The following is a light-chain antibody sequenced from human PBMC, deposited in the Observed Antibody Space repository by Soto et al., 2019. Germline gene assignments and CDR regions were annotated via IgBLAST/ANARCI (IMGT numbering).Light chain of an antibody. CDR3: QQLSSYPLT. J-gene: IGKJ4*01. CDR1: QSVRSGY. CDR2: GAS. Sequence: EIVLTQSPGTLSLSPGGRATLSCRASQSVRSGYLAWYQQRPGQAPRLLIFGASFRATGIPDRFSGSGSGTDFTLTISSLQPEDFATYYCQQLSSYPLTFGGGTKVDIK. V-gene: IGKV3-20*01.